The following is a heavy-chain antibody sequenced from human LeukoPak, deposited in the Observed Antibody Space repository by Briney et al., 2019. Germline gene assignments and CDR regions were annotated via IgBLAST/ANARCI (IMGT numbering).Heavy chain of an antibody. J-gene: IGHJ6*02. CDR2: INPNSGGT. D-gene: IGHD3-22*01. CDR3: ARPGRTYYDSSGFGGYYGMDV. Sequence: GASVKVSCKASGYTFTGYYMHWVRQAPGQGLEWMGWINPNSGGTNYAQKFQGRVTMTRDTSISTAYMELSRLRSDDTAVYYCARPGRTYYDSSGFGGYYGMDVWGQGTTVTVPS. V-gene: IGHV1-2*02. CDR1: GYTFTGYY.